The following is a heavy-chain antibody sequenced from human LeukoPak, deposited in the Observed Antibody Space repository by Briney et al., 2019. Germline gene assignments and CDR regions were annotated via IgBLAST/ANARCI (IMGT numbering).Heavy chain of an antibody. Sequence: PGGSLRLSCAASGFTFSRSWMHWVRQAPGEGLVWVSRIKSDESSTTYADSVKGRFTISRDNAKNTVYLQMNSLRDEDTAVYYCARDGEAASGYASGGFDSWGQGTLVTVSS. J-gene: IGHJ4*02. CDR1: GFTFSRSW. CDR2: IKSDESST. V-gene: IGHV3-74*01. D-gene: IGHD5-12*01. CDR3: ARDGEAASGYASGGFDS.